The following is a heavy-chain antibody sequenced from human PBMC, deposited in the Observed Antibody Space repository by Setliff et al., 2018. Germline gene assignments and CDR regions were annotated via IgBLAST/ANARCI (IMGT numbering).Heavy chain of an antibody. J-gene: IGHJ3*02. D-gene: IGHD3-22*01. CDR2: IYYRGST. Sequence: SETLSLTCAVSGYSISSGYNWGWIRQPPGKGLEWIGSIYYRGSTSYNPSLKSRVTISVDTSKNQFSLKLSSVTAADTAVYYCARGKIRITMIVVPTGGAFDIWGQGTMVTVSS. V-gene: IGHV4-38-2*01. CDR1: GYSISSGYN. CDR3: ARGKIRITMIVVPTGGAFDI.